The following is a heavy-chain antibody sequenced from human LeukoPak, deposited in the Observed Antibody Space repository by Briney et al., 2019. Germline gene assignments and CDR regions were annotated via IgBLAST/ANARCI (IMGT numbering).Heavy chain of an antibody. V-gene: IGHV3-9*01. CDR1: GFTFHDYA. CDR3: AKSGRGDYGDYLAY. J-gene: IGHJ4*02. D-gene: IGHD4-17*01. CDR2: ISWNSGSI. Sequence: GRSLRLSCAASGFTFHDYAMHWVRHAPGKGLEWVSGISWNSGSIVYADSVKGRFTISRDNAKNSLYLQMNSLRAEDTALYYCAKSGRGDYGDYLAYWGQGTLVTVSS.